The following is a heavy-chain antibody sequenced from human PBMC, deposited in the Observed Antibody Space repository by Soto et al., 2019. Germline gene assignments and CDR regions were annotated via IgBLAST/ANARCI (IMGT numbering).Heavy chain of an antibody. D-gene: IGHD2-21*02. CDR2: INPSAGGT. V-gene: IGHV1-46*01. CDR3: ARVRNCGGDCYSTPDFDY. J-gene: IGHJ4*02. CDR1: GYTFTGYY. Sequence: ASVKVSCKASGYTFTGYYLHWVRQAPGQGLEWMGIINPSAGGTTYAQKFQGRVNMTRDTSTSTVYMELSSLRSEDTAVYYCARVRNCGGDCYSTPDFDYWGQGTLFTVSS.